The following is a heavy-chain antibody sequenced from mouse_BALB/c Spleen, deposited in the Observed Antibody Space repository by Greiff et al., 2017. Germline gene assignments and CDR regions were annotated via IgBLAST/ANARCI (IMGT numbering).Heavy chain of an antibody. CDR3: ARMSSGWFAY. J-gene: IGHJ3*01. CDR1: GYSITSDYA. V-gene: IGHV3-2*02. CDR2: ISYSGST. D-gene: IGHD1-1*01. Sequence: EVKLMESGPGLVKPSQSLSLTCTVTGYSITSDYAWNWIRQFPGNKLEWMGYISYSGSTSYNPSLKSRISITRDTSKNQFFLQLNSVTTEDTATYYCARMSSGWFAYWGQGTLVTVSA.